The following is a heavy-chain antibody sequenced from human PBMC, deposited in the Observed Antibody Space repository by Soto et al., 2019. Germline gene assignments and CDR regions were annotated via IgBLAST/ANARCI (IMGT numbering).Heavy chain of an antibody. CDR3: AKLGSGYYTGLYFDY. CDR1: GFSFGDYW. V-gene: IGHV3-7*03. CDR2: MKKDGSEK. D-gene: IGHD3-3*01. J-gene: IGHJ4*02. Sequence: LRLSCAASGFSFGDYWMSWVRQAPGKGLEWVAHMKKDGSEKYYVDSVKGRFTVSRDNTKSSLYLQMSSLRAEDTAVYYCAKLGSGYYTGLYFDYWGQGTLVTVSS.